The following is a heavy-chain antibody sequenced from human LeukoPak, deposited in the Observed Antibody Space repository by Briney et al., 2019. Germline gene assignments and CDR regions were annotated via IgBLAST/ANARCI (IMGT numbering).Heavy chain of an antibody. Sequence: GGSLRLSCAASGFTFSSHGMHWVRQAPGKGLEWVAVIWYDGSNKYYADSVKGRFTISRDNSKNTLYLQMNSLRAEDTAVYYCARGNHYYDILTGLDYRGQGTLVTVSS. CDR3: ARGNHYYDILTGLDY. J-gene: IGHJ4*02. CDR2: IWYDGSNK. V-gene: IGHV3-33*01. CDR1: GFTFSSHG. D-gene: IGHD3-9*01.